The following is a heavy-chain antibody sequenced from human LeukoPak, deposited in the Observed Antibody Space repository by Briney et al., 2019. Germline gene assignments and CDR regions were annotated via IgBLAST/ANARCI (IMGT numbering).Heavy chain of an antibody. J-gene: IGHJ4*02. V-gene: IGHV1-2*02. CDR1: GYTFNAYY. D-gene: IGHD3-10*01. Sequence: ASVKVSCKTSGYTFNAYYMHWVRQAPGQGLEWMGWINPNSGGSNYAQKFQGRVTMTSDTSINTAHMELSRLISDDTAVYYCARGEYDYNASGSFYGHWGQGTLVTVSS. CDR3: ARGEYDYNASGSFYGH. CDR2: INPNSGGS.